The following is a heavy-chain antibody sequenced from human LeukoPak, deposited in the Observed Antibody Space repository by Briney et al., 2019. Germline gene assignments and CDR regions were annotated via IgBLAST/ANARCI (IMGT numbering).Heavy chain of an antibody. J-gene: IGHJ6*02. CDR2: IIPIFGTA. CDR1: GGTFSSYA. Sequence: ASVTVSCKASGGTFSSYAISWVRRAPGQGLEWMGGIIPIFGTANYAQKFQGRVTITADESTSTAYMELSSLRSEDTAVYYCARVSSWNYYYYGMDVWGQGTTVTVSS. CDR3: ARVSSWNYYYYGMDV. V-gene: IGHV1-69*13. D-gene: IGHD6-13*01.